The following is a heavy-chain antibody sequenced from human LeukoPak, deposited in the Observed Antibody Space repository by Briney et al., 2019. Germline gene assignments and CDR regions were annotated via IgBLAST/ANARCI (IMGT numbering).Heavy chain of an antibody. D-gene: IGHD3-9*01. Sequence: ASVKVSCKASGYTFTGYYMHWVRQAPGQGLEWMGRINPNSGGTNYAQKFQGRVTMTRDTSISTAYMELSRLRSDDTAVYYCARGELRYFDWLLDYYFDYWGQGTLVTVSS. V-gene: IGHV1-2*06. CDR3: ARGELRYFDWLLDYYFDY. CDR2: INPNSGGT. J-gene: IGHJ4*02. CDR1: GYTFTGYY.